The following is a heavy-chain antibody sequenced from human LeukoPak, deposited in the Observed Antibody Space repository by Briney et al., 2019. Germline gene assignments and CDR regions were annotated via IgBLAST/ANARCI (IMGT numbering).Heavy chain of an antibody. J-gene: IGHJ3*02. CDR1: GFTVSSNY. D-gene: IGHD1-26*01. CDR2: IYSGGST. Sequence: GGSLRLSCAASGFTVSSNYMSWVRQAPGKGLEWVSVIYSGGSTYYADSVKGRFTISRDNSKNTLYLQMNSLRAEDTAVYYCAREWELLRNAFDIWGQGTMVTVSS. V-gene: IGHV3-53*01. CDR3: AREWELLRNAFDI.